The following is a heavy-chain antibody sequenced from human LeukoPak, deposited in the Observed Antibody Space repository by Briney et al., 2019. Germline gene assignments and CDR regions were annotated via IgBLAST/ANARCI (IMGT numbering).Heavy chain of an antibody. J-gene: IGHJ4*02. CDR2: IYSGGST. V-gene: IGHV3-66*02. CDR1: GFTFSPYA. Sequence: QSGGSLRLSCAASGFTFSPYAMSWVRQAPGKGLEWVSGIYSGGSTYYADSVKGRFTISRDNSKNTLYLQMNSLRAEDTAVYYCARGWGEWELMYYFDYWGQGTLVTVSS. D-gene: IGHD1-26*01. CDR3: ARGWGEWELMYYFDY.